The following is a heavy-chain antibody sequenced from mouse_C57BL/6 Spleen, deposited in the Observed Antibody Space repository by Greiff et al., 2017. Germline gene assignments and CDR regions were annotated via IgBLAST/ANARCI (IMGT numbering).Heavy chain of an antibody. CDR2: IDPSDSYT. CDR1: GYTFTRYW. V-gene: IGHV1-59*01. Sequence: VQLQQPGAELVRPGTSVKLSCKASGYTFTRYWMHWVKQRPGQGLEWIGVIDPSDSYTNYNQKFKGKATLTVDTSSSTAYMQLSSLTSEDSAVYYCARGGYGNSLDDWGQGTTLTVSS. D-gene: IGHD2-10*02. J-gene: IGHJ2*01. CDR3: ARGGYGNSLDD.